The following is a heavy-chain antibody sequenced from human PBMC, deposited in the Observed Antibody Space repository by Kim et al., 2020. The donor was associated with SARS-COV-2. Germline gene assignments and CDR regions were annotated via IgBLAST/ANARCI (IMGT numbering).Heavy chain of an antibody. D-gene: IGHD2-2*01. J-gene: IGHJ6*02. Sequence: GGSLRLSCAASGFTFSSYGMHWVRQAPGKGLEWVAVISYDGSNKYYADSVKGRFTISRDNSKNTLYLQMNSLRAEDTAVYYCAKDRWVVPAALQVYYYYGMDVWGQGTTVTVSS. V-gene: IGHV3-30*18. CDR3: AKDRWVVPAALQVYYYYGMDV. CDR2: ISYDGSNK. CDR1: GFTFSSYG.